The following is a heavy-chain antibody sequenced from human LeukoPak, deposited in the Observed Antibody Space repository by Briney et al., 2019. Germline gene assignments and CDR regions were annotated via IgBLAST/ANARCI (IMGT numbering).Heavy chain of an antibody. V-gene: IGHV3-23*01. Sequence: PGGSLRLSCAASGFTFSTYAMGWVRQAPGKGLEWVSSIKRGGGDQFYADSVKGRLTISRDNSKNTLFLQLNSLRAEDTAVYYCAKGGHDFNPFYWWGQGTLVTVSS. CDR1: GFTFSTYA. CDR2: IKRGGGDQ. CDR3: AKGGHDFNPFYW. D-gene: IGHD2-21*02. J-gene: IGHJ4*02.